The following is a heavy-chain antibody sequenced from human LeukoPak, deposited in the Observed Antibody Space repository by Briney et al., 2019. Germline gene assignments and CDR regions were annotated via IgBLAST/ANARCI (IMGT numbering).Heavy chain of an antibody. V-gene: IGHV4-38-2*01. Sequence: SQTLSLTCAVSGYSISSGYYWGWIRQPPGKGLEWIGSIYHSGSTYYNPSLKSRVTISVDTSKNQFSLKLSSVTAADTAVYYCARSRELLYDDFDYWGQGTLVTVSS. J-gene: IGHJ4*02. D-gene: IGHD3-10*01. CDR3: ARSRELLYDDFDY. CDR1: GYSISSGYY. CDR2: IYHSGST.